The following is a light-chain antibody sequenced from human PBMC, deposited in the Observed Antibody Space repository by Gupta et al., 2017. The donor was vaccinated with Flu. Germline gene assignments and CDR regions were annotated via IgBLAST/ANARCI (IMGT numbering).Light chain of an antibody. CDR3: QQVYSTRLT. CDR2: AAS. V-gene: IGKV1-39*01. CDR1: QSISSY. J-gene: IGKJ4*01. Sequence: DIQMTQSPSSLSASVGDRVTITCRASQSISSYLNWYQQKPGKAPKLLIYAASSLQSGVPSRFSGSGCATDFTITISSLQPEYFATYYCQQVYSTRLTFGGGTKVEIK.